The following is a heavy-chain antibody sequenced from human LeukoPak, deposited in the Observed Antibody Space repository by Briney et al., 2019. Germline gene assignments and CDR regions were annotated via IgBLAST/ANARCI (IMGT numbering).Heavy chain of an antibody. D-gene: IGHD5-24*01. J-gene: IGHJ4*02. Sequence: ASVKVSCKASGYTFTGYYMHWVRQAPGQGLEWMGWINPNSGGANYAQKFQGRVTMTRDTSISTAYMELSRLRSDDTAVYYCARDHRVERWLQLYVYWDQGTLVTVSS. V-gene: IGHV1-2*02. CDR2: INPNSGGA. CDR1: GYTFTGYY. CDR3: ARDHRVERWLQLYVY.